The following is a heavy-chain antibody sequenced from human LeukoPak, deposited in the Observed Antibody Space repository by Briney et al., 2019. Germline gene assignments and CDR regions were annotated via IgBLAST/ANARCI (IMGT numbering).Heavy chain of an antibody. D-gene: IGHD1/OR15-1a*01. CDR1: EGSISGYY. V-gene: IGHV4-59*08. Sequence: SETLSLTCSVSEGSISGYYWSWIRQPPGKGLEWIGNIHYSGSTTYDSSPKSRVTMSLDTSKNQFSLRLSSVTAADTAVYYCARHINKRFDYWGQGTLVTVSS. J-gene: IGHJ4*02. CDR3: ARHINKRFDY. CDR2: IHYSGST.